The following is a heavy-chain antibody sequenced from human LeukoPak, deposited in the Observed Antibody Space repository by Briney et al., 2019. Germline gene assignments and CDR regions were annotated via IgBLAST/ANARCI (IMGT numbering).Heavy chain of an antibody. CDR3: AREGEGYSSSWYGVDY. J-gene: IGHJ4*02. CDR2: IIPIFGTA. V-gene: IGHV1-69*01. CDR1: GGTFSSYA. Sequence: GASVKVSCKASGGTFSSYAISWVRQAPGQGLEWMGGIIPIFGTANYAQKFQGRVTITADESTSTAYMELSSLRSEDTAVYYCAREGEGYSSSWYGVDYWGQGTLVTVSS. D-gene: IGHD6-13*01.